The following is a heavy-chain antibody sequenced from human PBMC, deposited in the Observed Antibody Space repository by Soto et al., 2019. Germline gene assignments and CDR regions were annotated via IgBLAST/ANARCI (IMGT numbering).Heavy chain of an antibody. D-gene: IGHD1-26*01. CDR1: GYAITAYY. V-gene: IGHV1-2*02. Sequence: ASVKVSCKASGYAITAYYIHWVRQAPGQGLEWMGWIDPRSGGAIYAQKFQDRVTMTRDTSISTVYMDLSGLRSDDTALYYCARDDYGIYPYWGQGTLVTVS. CDR3: ARDDYGIYPY. CDR2: IDPRSGGA. J-gene: IGHJ4*02.